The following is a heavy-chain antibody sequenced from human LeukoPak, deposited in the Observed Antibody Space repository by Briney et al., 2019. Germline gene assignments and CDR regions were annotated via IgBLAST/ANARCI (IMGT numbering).Heavy chain of an antibody. J-gene: IGHJ4*02. CDR2: ISSSGSNI. Sequence: GGSLRLSRAASGFTFNNYELNWVRQAPGKGLEWVSNISSSGSNIYYADSVKGRFIISRDNAKNSLYLQMNSLRAEDTAVYYCARETYSYDSSGNSPFDYWGQGTLVTVSS. D-gene: IGHD3-22*01. V-gene: IGHV3-48*03. CDR1: GFTFNNYE. CDR3: ARETYSYDSSGNSPFDY.